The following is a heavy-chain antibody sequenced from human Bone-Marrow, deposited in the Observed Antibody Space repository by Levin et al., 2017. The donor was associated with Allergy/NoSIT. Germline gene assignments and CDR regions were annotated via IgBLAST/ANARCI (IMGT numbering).Heavy chain of an antibody. CDR3: VRGIIGDVRVAHKEAFDV. CDR2: ISAGDAST. CDR1: GFTFSSSA. V-gene: IGHV3-23*01. D-gene: IGHD2/OR15-2a*01. Sequence: QSGGSLRLSCAASGFTFSSSAMTWVRQAPGKGLEWVSSISAGDASTYYTDSVKGRLTVSRDNAKNSLNLQVSSLRAEDTAVYHCVRGIIGDVRVAHKEAFDVWGQGTMVTVSS. J-gene: IGHJ3*01.